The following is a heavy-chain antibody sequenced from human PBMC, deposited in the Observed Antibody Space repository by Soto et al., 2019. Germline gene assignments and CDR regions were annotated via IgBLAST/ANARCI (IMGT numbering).Heavy chain of an antibody. CDR1: GGSFSGYY. Sequence: QVQLQQWGAGLLKPSETLSLTCAVYGGSFSGYYWSWIRQPPGKGLEWIGEINHSGSTNYNPSLKSRVIISVDTSKNQFSLKLSSVTAADTAVYYCARGPIVVVPAAVAIVGATHGFDIWGQGTMVTVSS. J-gene: IGHJ3*02. CDR3: ARGPIVVVPAAVAIVGATHGFDI. V-gene: IGHV4-34*01. D-gene: IGHD2-2*01. CDR2: INHSGST.